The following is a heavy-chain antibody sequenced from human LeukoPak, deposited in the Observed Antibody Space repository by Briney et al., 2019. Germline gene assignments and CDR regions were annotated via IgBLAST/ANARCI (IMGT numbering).Heavy chain of an antibody. D-gene: IGHD2-15*01. CDR3: ARLDCSGGSCFRYYFDY. Sequence: SETLSLTCTVSGGSFSSGSYYWSWIQQPPGKGLEWIGYIYYSGSTNYNPSLKSRVTISVDTSKNQFSLKLSSVTAADTAVYYCARLDCSGGSCFRYYFDYWGQGTLVTVSS. CDR2: IYYSGST. J-gene: IGHJ4*02. V-gene: IGHV4-61*01. CDR1: GGSFSSGSYY.